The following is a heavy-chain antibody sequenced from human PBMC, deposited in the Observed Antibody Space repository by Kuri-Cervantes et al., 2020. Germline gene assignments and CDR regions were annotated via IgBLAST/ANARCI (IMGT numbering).Heavy chain of an antibody. CDR3: ARFCSGGSCYDQGGY. CDR2: INPSGGST. V-gene: IGHV1-46*01. CDR1: GYTFTGYY. Sequence: ASVKVSCKASGYTFTGYYMHWVRQAPGQGLEGVGIINPSGGSTSYAQKFQGRVTMPRDTSTSTVYMELSSLRSEDTAVYYCARFCSGGSCYDQGGYWGQGTLVTVSP. D-gene: IGHD2-15*01. J-gene: IGHJ4*02.